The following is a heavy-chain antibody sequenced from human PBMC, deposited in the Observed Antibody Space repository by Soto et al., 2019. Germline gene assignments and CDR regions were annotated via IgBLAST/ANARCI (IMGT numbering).Heavy chain of an antibody. CDR2: ISCCGGST. Sequence: EVQLLESGGGVVQPGGSLRLSCEASGFNFKKFAMGWVRQAPGEGLEWVSGISCCGGSTSYADSVKGRFSLARDDSKNTLSLQLNTLSAKDTARYYWAKADGEQWLIPDLEKWGQGIVVTVTS. V-gene: IGHV3-23*01. D-gene: IGHD6-19*01. CDR1: GFNFKKFA. CDR3: AKADGEQWLIPDLEK. J-gene: IGHJ4*02.